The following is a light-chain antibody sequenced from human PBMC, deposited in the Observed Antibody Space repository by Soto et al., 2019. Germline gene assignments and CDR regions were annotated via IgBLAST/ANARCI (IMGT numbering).Light chain of an antibody. CDR1: QSVSSSY. CDR3: QQYGSSPLT. J-gene: IGKJ2*01. Sequence: EIVLTQSPGTLSLSPGERATLSCRASQSVSSSYLAWYQQKPGQAPRLLIYGASSRATGITDRFSGSGSGTAFTLTISRLEPEDFAVYYCQQYGSSPLTFGQGTKLEIK. CDR2: GAS. V-gene: IGKV3-20*01.